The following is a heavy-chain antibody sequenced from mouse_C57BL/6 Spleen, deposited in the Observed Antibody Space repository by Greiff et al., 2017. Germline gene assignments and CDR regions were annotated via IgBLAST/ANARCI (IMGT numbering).Heavy chain of an antibody. J-gene: IGHJ1*03. Sequence: QVQLQQPGTELVKPGASVKLSCKASGYTFTSYWMHWVKQRPGQGLEWIGNINPSNGGTTYNEKFKSKATLTVDKSSSTAYMQLSSLTSEDSSVYYCASPYGSSYWYFDVWGTGTTVTVSS. CDR2: INPSNGGT. CDR3: ASPYGSSYWYFDV. V-gene: IGHV1-53*01. D-gene: IGHD1-1*01. CDR1: GYTFTSYW.